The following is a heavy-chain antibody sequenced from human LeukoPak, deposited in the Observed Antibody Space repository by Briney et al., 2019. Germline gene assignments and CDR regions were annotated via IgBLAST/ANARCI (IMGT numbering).Heavy chain of an antibody. CDR1: GFTFSSYS. D-gene: IGHD3-22*01. Sequence: GGSLRLSCAASGFTFSSYSMNWVRQAPGKGLEWVSSISSSSYIYYADSVKGRFTISRDNAKNSLYLQMNSLRAEDTAVYYCARAVPSAGWYYYDSSGYFDYWGQGTLVTVSS. V-gene: IGHV3-21*01. J-gene: IGHJ4*02. CDR2: ISSSSYI. CDR3: ARAVPSAGWYYYDSSGYFDY.